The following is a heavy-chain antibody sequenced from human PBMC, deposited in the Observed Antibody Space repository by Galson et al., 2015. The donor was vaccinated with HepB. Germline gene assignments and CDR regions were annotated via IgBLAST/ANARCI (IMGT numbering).Heavy chain of an antibody. CDR3: ARNPASYDYYNMDV. D-gene: IGHD3-3*01. CDR1: GFSFMSHS. V-gene: IGHV3-48*01. J-gene: IGHJ6*02. Sequence: SLRLSCAASGFSFMSHSMNWVRHSPGKGLEWLAYISPGGAEYYADSAGGRFPISRDNVKKSMYLHMSSLRVEDTAVYYCARNPASYDYYNMDVWGQGTTVTVS. CDR2: ISPGGAE.